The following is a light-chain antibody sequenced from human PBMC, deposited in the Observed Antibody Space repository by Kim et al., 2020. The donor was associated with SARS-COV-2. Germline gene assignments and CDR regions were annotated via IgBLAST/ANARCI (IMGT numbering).Light chain of an antibody. CDR2: DVS. J-gene: IGLJ2*01. CDR1: SSDVGSYNY. V-gene: IGLV2-11*01. CDR3: CSYAGSYTVV. Sequence: GQEATISCTGTSSDVGSYNYVSWYQQHPGKAPKLIIYDVSKRPSGVPDRFSGSKSGNTASLTISGLQAEDEADYYCCSYAGSYTVVFGGGTQLTVL.